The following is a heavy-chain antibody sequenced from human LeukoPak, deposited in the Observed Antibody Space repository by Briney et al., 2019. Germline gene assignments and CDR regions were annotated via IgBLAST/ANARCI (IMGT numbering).Heavy chain of an antibody. V-gene: IGHV3-21*01. CDR1: GFAFNTYS. CDR2: ISSTSSYI. D-gene: IGHD6-6*01. Sequence: PGESLRLSCAASGFAFNTYSMNWVRQAPGKGLEWVSSISSTSSYIYYADSVKGRFTISTDNAKNSLYLQMSSLRAEDTAVYYCARGSGGQQLIRGYYYMDVWGKGTTVTVSS. J-gene: IGHJ6*03. CDR3: ARGSGGQQLIRGYYYMDV.